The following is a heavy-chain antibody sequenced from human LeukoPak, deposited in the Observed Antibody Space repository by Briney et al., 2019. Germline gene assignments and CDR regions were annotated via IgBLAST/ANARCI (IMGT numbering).Heavy chain of an antibody. J-gene: IGHJ6*02. V-gene: IGHV3-43*02. CDR3: AKGVTIFGVVIIDYYGMDV. CDR1: GFPFDGYA. Sequence: GSLRLSFAASGFPFDGYAMHWVRQAPGKGLEWVSLISGDGGSTYYADSVKGRFTISRDNSKNSLYLQMNSLRTEDTALYYCAKGVTIFGVVIIDYYGMDVWGQGTTVTVSS. CDR2: ISGDGGST. D-gene: IGHD3-3*01.